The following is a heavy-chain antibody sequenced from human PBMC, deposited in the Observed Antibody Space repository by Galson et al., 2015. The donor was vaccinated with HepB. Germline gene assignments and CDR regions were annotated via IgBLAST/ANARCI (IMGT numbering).Heavy chain of an antibody. CDR1: GFTFSSYS. CDR2: ISSSSSTI. CDR3: AREEAVAGKDY. Sequence: SLRLSCAASGFTFSSYSMNWVRQAPGKGLEWVSYISSSSSTIYYADSVKGRFTISRDNAKNSLYLQMNSLRAEDTAVYYCAREEAVAGKDYWGQGTLVTVSS. J-gene: IGHJ4*02. D-gene: IGHD6-19*01. V-gene: IGHV3-48*04.